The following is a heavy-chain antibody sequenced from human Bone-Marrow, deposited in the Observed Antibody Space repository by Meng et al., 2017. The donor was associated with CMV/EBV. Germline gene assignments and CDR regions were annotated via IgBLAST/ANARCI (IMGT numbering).Heavy chain of an antibody. CDR2: IRYDGSNK. V-gene: IGHV3-30*02. D-gene: IGHD3-22*01. J-gene: IGHJ4*02. CDR3: ANLGGDYDSSGYQMLRGGTFDY. Sequence: GGSLRLSCAASGFTFSSYGMHWVRQAPGKGLEWVAFIRYDGSNKYYADSVKGRFTISRDNSKNTMYLKMNSLRAEDTAVYYCANLGGDYDSSGYQMLRGGTFDYWGQGTLVTVSS. CDR1: GFTFSSYG.